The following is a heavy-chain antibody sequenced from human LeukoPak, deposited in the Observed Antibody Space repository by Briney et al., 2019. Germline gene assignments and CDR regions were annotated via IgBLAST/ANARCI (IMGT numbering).Heavy chain of an antibody. D-gene: IGHD6-6*01. V-gene: IGHV3-7*01. CDR2: IKQDGSEK. Sequence: GGSLRLSCAASGFTFSSYWMSWVRQAPGKGLEWVANIKQDGSEKYYVDSVKGRFTISRDNAKNSLYLQMNSLRAEDTAVYYCARDLAGYSSSLPYYYYYMDVWGKGTTVTVSS. J-gene: IGHJ6*03. CDR3: ARDLAGYSSSLPYYYYYMDV. CDR1: GFTFSSYW.